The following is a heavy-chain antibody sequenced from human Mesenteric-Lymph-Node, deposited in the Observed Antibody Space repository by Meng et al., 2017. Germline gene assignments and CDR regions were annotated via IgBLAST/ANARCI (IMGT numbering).Heavy chain of an antibody. CDR2: ISGNGGST. V-gene: IGHV3-23*01. D-gene: IGHD3-10*01. J-gene: IGHJ5*01. CDR3: AKDLSTPYFFGSGSFGA. CDR1: GFTFTSFA. Sequence: GESLKISCAASGFTFTSFAMSWVRLAPGKGLEWVSGISGNGGSTYSAPSVKGRFTISRDNSKNTLYLQMSSLRAEDTAMYYCAKDLSTPYFFGSGSFGAWGHGTRVTVSS.